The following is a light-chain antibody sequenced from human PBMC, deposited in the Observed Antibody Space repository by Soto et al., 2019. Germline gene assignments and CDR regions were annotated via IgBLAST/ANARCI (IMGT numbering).Light chain of an antibody. J-gene: IGLJ1*01. Sequence: LTHPASVYGSPGRSIAISCSGASSDIGSYNFVSWYQQHPGKAPKLMISEVNKRPSGISNRFSGSKSGNTASLTISGLQAEDGADYYCCSFAGSGTGVFGTGTKVTV. V-gene: IGLV2-23*02. CDR2: EVN. CDR1: SSDIGSYNF. CDR3: CSFAGSGTGV.